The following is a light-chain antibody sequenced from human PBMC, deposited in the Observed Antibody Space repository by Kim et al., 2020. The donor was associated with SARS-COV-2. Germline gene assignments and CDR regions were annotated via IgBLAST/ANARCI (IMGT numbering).Light chain of an antibody. CDR3: QQYSSSPAT. V-gene: IGKV3-20*01. CDR2: GAS. Sequence: SPGESATPSCRASQSVSSNYLAWYQQKPGQAPRLLIYGASSRATGIPDRFSGSGSGTDFTLTITRLEPEDFAVYYCQQYSSSPATFGQGTKVDIK. CDR1: QSVSSNY. J-gene: IGKJ1*01.